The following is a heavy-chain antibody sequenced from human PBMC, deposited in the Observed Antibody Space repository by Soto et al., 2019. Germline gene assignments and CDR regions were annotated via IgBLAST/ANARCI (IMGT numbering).Heavy chain of an antibody. CDR3: ARDSAP. Sequence: QVQLQESGPGLVKASQTLSLTCTVSGSSISSGGYYWSWIRQHPGKGLEWIGYIYHSGNTYYNPTHKSRVTISADTSKNPFSLKWSSVTAPDTAVYFCARDSAPWGQGTLVTVSS. CDR1: GSSISSGGYY. CDR2: IYHSGNT. J-gene: IGHJ5*02. V-gene: IGHV4-31*03.